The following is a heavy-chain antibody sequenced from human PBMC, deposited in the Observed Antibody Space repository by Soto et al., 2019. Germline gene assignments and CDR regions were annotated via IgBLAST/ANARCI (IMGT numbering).Heavy chain of an antibody. CDR3: AKEGGLSGSYYISSSYYFDY. CDR2: IYSGGST. CDR1: GFNVSSNH. J-gene: IGHJ4*02. V-gene: IGHV3-66*01. Sequence: PGGALRSSCAASGFNVSSNHLSWVPQASGEGLEEVSLIYSGGSTYYADSVKGRFTFSRDNSKNTLYLQMNSLRAEDTSVYYCAKEGGLSGSYYISSSYYFDYWGQGTLVTVSS. D-gene: IGHD1-26*01.